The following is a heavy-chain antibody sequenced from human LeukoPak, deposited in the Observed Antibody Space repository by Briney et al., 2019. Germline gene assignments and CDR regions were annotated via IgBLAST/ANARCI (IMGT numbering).Heavy chain of an antibody. CDR1: VFMYSIYS. J-gene: IGHJ4*02. CDR2: MKEDGSAT. CDR3: GRHRSGSGTYFIDY. Sequence: GVSLTLSCVVSVFMYSIYSMLWVRHSPQKGLQWVANMKEDGSATKYVESVKGRFTISRDNAKNSLNLQMNSLRAEDTAVYYCGRHRSGSGTYFIDYWGQGTLVSVSS. V-gene: IGHV3-7*01. D-gene: IGHD3-10*01.